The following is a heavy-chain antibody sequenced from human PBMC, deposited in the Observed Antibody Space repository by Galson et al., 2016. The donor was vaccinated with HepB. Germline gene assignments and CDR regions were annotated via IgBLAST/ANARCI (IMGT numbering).Heavy chain of an antibody. CDR3: AREDQDYGDYSPLSGYYNCGMDV. Sequence: SLRLSCAASGFTFSGYGMHWVRQAPGKVLEWLAIISYDGSNEYYADSVKGRFTVSRDNSMNTLYLQMDSLRPEDTAVYYCAREDQDYGDYSPLSGYYNCGMDVWGQGTTVTVSS. CDR1: GFTFSGYG. D-gene: IGHD4-17*01. J-gene: IGHJ6*02. V-gene: IGHV3-30*03. CDR2: ISYDGSNE.